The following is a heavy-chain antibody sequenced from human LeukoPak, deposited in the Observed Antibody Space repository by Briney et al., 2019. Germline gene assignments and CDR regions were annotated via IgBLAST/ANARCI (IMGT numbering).Heavy chain of an antibody. CDR1: GFTFDDYG. V-gene: IGHV3-20*04. CDR3: ARVNPPDQQYSGSYSWSDPWGPLDY. D-gene: IGHD1-26*01. CDR2: INWNGGST. J-gene: IGHJ4*02. Sequence: GGSLRLSCAASGFTFDDYGMSWVRQAPGKGLEWVSGINWNGGSTGYADSVKGRFTISRDNAKNSLYLQMNSLRAEDTAVYYCARVNPPDQQYSGSYSWSDPWGPLDYWGQGTLVTVSS.